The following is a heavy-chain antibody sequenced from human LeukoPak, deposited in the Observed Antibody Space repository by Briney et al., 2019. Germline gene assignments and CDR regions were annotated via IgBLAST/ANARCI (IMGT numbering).Heavy chain of an antibody. J-gene: IGHJ5*02. CDR3: ARDSVVATIVDWFDP. CDR1: GFTFSSYS. V-gene: IGHV3-21*01. D-gene: IGHD5-12*01. Sequence: GGSLRLSCAASGFTFSSYSMNWVRQAPGKGLEWVSSISSSSSYIYYADSVKGGFTISRDNAKNSLYLQMNSLRAEDTAVYYCARDSVVATIVDWFDPWGQGTLVTVSS. CDR2: ISSSSSYI.